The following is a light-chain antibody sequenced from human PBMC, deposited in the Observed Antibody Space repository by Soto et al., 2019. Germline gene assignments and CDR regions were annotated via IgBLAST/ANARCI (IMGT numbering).Light chain of an antibody. CDR2: RNN. CDR1: SSNIGSNY. J-gene: IGLJ2*01. CDR3: AAWDDSLSGVV. Sequence: VVTQPPSASGTPGQRVTISCSGSSSNIGSNYVYWYQQLPGTAPKLLIYRNNQRPSGVPDRFSGSKSGTSASLAISGLRSEDEADYYCAAWDDSLSGVVFGGGTKLTVL. V-gene: IGLV1-47*01.